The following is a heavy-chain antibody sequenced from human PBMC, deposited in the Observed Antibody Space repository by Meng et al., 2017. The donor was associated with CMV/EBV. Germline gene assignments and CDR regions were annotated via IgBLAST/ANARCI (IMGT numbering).Heavy chain of an antibody. CDR1: GVTCSSYD. D-gene: IGHD3-10*01. Sequence: AGVTCSSYDRPWVRQAPGKRLEWVAVMSYDGSNKYCADTVKGRFSIYRDNSKNTLYLQMTSLRAEETAVYYCARDWSYGSGSYLVYWGQGTLVTVSS. CDR2: MSYDGSNK. CDR3: ARDWSYGSGSYLVY. V-gene: IGHV3-30*04. J-gene: IGHJ4*02.